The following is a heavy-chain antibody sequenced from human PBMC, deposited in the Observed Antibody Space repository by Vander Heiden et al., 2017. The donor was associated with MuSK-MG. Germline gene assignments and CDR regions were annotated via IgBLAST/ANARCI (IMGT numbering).Heavy chain of an antibody. CDR1: GYSFTSYW. V-gene: IGHV5-51*03. Sequence: EVQLVPSGAEVKKPGESLKISCKGSGYSFTSYWIGRVRQMPGKGLEWMGIIYPGDSDTRYSPAVQGQVTISADKSISTAYLQWRRMKASDTAMYYCARRATFRVGAEDYWGQGTLVTVSS. D-gene: IGHD3-3*01. J-gene: IGHJ4*02. CDR3: ARRATFRVGAEDY. CDR2: IYPGDSDT.